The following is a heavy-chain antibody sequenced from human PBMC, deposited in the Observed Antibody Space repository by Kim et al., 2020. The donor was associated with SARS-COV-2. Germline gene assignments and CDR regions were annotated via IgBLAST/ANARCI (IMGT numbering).Heavy chain of an antibody. CDR2: ISAYNGNT. Sequence: ASVKVSCKASGYTFTSYGISWVRQAPGQGLEWMGWISAYNGNTNYAQKLQGRVTMTTDTSTSTAYMELRSLRSDDTAVYYCATLLPQLYLGVPQAEYYYYMDVWGKGTTVTVSS. J-gene: IGHJ6*03. CDR1: GYTFTSYG. D-gene: IGHD1-26*01. CDR3: ATLLPQLYLGVPQAEYYYYMDV. V-gene: IGHV1-18*01.